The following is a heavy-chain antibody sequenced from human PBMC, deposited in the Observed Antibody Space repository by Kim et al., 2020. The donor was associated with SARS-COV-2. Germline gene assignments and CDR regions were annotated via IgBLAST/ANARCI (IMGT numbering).Heavy chain of an antibody. D-gene: IGHD2-15*01. V-gene: IGHV3-23*01. CDR3: AKGLKLYCSGGPDS. CDR1: GFTLGTYC. Sequence: GGSLRLSCGAASGFTLGTYCISWVRQAPGKGLEHVAGISGSGSSTYYAGSVKGRFTISRDTSKQTVDLQMNSLRGDDTAVYYCAKGLKLYCSGGPDSWGQGTLVTVYS. J-gene: IGHJ4*02. CDR2: ISGSGSST.